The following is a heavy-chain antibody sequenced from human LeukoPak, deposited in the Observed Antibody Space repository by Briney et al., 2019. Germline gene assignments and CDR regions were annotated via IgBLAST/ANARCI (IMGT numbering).Heavy chain of an antibody. Sequence: GASVKVSCKASGYTFTGYYMHWVRQAPGQGLEWMGRINPNSGGTNYAQKFQGRVTTTRDTSISTAYMELSRLRSDDTAVYYCARDRYDSSGYYYWGQGTLVTVSS. J-gene: IGHJ4*02. CDR1: GYTFTGYY. D-gene: IGHD3-22*01. CDR3: ARDRYDSSGYYY. CDR2: INPNSGGT. V-gene: IGHV1-2*06.